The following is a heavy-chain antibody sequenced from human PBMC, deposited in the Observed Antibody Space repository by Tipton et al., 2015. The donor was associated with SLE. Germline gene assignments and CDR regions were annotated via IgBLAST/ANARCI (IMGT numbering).Heavy chain of an antibody. D-gene: IGHD4-17*01. J-gene: IGHJ4*02. CDR1: GFTFSSYY. Sequence: GSLRLSCAASGFTFSSYYMGWVRQAPGKGLEGVANIGQDGRTIDYVDSVKGRFTISRDNAQNSVFLQMNSLRVDDTAVYYCVRAFPYDYANNWGQGTLVTVSS. V-gene: IGHV3-7*01. CDR3: VRAFPYDYANN. CDR2: IGQDGRTI.